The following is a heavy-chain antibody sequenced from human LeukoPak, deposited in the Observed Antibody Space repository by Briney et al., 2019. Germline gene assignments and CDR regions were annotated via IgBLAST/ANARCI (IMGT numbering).Heavy chain of an antibody. J-gene: IGHJ4*02. Sequence: ASVKVSCKASGYNFSGYYIHWVRQARQAPGQGLEWMGWINPNSGGTNYAQKFQGRVTMTRDTSVSTAYMELNRLRSDDTAVYYCARGAFFCSGGNCYSPWGSGWGQGTLVTVSS. CDR3: ARGAFFCSGGNCYSPWGSG. V-gene: IGHV1-2*02. D-gene: IGHD2-15*01. CDR1: GYNFSGYY. CDR2: INPNSGGT.